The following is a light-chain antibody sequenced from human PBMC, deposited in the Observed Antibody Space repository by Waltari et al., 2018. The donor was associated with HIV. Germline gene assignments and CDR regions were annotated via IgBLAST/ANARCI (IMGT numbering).Light chain of an antibody. CDR1: QSISSY. J-gene: IGKJ5*01. CDR2: AAS. V-gene: IGKV1-39*01. CDR3: QQGYITPPIT. Sequence: DIQMTQSPSSLSVSVGDSVTITCRASQSISSYLNWYQQKPGKAPKLLISAASRLQSGVPSRFSGSGCGTEFTVTISSLQPEDFATYYCQQGYITPPITFGQGTRLDIK.